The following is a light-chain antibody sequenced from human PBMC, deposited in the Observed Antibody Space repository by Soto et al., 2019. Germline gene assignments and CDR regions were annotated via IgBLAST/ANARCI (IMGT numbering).Light chain of an antibody. Sequence: EIVLTQSPGTLSLSPGERATLSFRASQSISSSYLAWYQQKPGQAPRLLVYGASSRATGIPDRFSGSGSGTDFTLTISRLEPEDFALYYCQQYSRTVWTFGQGTKVEIK. V-gene: IGKV3-20*01. CDR3: QQYSRTVWT. CDR2: GAS. CDR1: QSISSSY. J-gene: IGKJ1*01.